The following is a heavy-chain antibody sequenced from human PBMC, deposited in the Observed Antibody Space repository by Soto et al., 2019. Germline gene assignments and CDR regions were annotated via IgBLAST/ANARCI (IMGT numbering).Heavy chain of an antibody. CDR1: GGSFSGYY. Sequence: SETLSLTCAVYGGSFSGYYWSWIRQPPGKGLEWIGEINHSGSTNYNPSLKSRVTISVDTSKNQFSLKLSSVTAADTAVYYCARGEYDFWSGYSPGPYYFDYWGQGTLVTVS. CDR3: ARGEYDFWSGYSPGPYYFDY. V-gene: IGHV4-34*01. J-gene: IGHJ4*02. D-gene: IGHD3-3*01. CDR2: INHSGST.